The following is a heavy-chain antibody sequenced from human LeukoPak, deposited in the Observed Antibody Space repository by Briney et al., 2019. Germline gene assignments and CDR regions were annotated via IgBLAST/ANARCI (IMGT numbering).Heavy chain of an antibody. Sequence: GGSLRLSCAASGFTFSSYAMHWVRQAPGKGLEWVAVISYDGSNKYYADSVKGRFTISRDNSKNTLYLQMNSLRAEDTAVYYCARERPRTLFALDYWGQGTLVTVSS. CDR1: GFTFSSYA. CDR2: ISYDGSNK. D-gene: IGHD2-2*01. J-gene: IGHJ4*02. V-gene: IGHV3-30-3*01. CDR3: ARERPRTLFALDY.